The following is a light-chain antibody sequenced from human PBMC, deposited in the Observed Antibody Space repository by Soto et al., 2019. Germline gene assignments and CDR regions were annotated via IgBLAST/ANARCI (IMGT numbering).Light chain of an antibody. CDR2: INSDGNH. V-gene: IGLV4-69*01. Sequence: QSVLTQSPSASASLGASVKITCTLSSGPSNYGIAWHQQQPGKGPRYLMKINSDGNHSKGDGIPDRFSGSSSGAERYLTISGLQSEDEADYYCQTGGDGIQVFGGGTKLTVL. CDR3: QTGGDGIQV. CDR1: SGPSNYG. J-gene: IGLJ3*02.